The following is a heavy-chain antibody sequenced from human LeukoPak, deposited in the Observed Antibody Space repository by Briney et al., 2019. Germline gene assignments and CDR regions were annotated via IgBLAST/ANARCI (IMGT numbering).Heavy chain of an antibody. CDR3: ARALLRLNWFDP. CDR2: ISSSGSTI. J-gene: IGHJ5*02. D-gene: IGHD2/OR15-2a*01. CDR1: GFTFSSYE. V-gene: IGHV3-48*03. Sequence: PGGSLRLSCAASGFTFSSYEMNWVRQAPGKGLEWVSYISSSGSTIYYADSVKGRFTISRDNAKNSLYLQTNSLRAEDTAVYYCARALLRLNWFDPWGQGTLVTVSS.